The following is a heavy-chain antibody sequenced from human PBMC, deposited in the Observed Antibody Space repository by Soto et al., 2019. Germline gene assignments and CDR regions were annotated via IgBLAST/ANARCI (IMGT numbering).Heavy chain of an antibody. CDR2: IIPTVGTP. D-gene: IGHD3-16*01. CDR3: ATDGGSTSSSTYNYFMDV. J-gene: IGHJ6*03. V-gene: IGHV1-69*08. CDR1: GDTFSSYS. Sequence: SVKVSCKASGDTFSSYSISWVRQAPGQGLEWMGRIIPTVGTPNYAQKFQGRVTFSADKSTSTAYMVLNSLISDDTAVYYCATDGGSTSSSTYNYFMDVWGKGTPVTVSS.